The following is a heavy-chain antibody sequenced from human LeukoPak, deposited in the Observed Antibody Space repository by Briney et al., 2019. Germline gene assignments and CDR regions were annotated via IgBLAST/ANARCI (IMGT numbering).Heavy chain of an antibody. V-gene: IGHV7-4-1*02. CDR3: ARGRHYYDSSGYYSTWPGPYFDY. CDR2: INTNTGNP. Sequence: ASVKVSCKASGYTFTSYAMNWVRQAPGQGLEWMGWINTNTGNPTYAQGFTGRFVFSLDTSVSTAYLQISSLKAEDTAVYYCARGRHYYDSSGYYSTWPGPYFDYWGQGTLVTVSS. CDR1: GYTFTSYA. D-gene: IGHD3-22*01. J-gene: IGHJ4*02.